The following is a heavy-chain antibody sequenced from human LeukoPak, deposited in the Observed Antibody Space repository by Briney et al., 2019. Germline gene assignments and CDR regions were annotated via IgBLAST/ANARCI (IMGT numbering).Heavy chain of an antibody. CDR3: ARHSALTTFTFDY. CDR1: GGSISSSSYY. V-gene: IGHV4-39*01. CDR2: IYYSGST. J-gene: IGHJ4*02. Sequence: SETLSLTCTVSGGSISSSSYYWGWIRQPPGKGLEWIGSIYYSGSTYYNPSLKSRVTISVDTSKNQFSLKLSSVTAADTAVYYCARHSALTTFTFDYWGQGTLVTVSS. D-gene: IGHD2/OR15-2a*01.